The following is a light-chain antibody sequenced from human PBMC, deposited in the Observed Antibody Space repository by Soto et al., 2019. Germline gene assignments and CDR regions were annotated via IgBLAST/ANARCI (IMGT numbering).Light chain of an antibody. CDR1: NIGSKS. Sequence: SYELTQPPAVSVAPGQTARITCGGDNIGSKSVHWYQQKAGQAPVLVVYDDSDRPSGISELLSGSNSGNTATLTISTVEAGDEADYYCQVWDGSTDQVVFAGGTKLTVL. CDR3: QVWDGSTDQVV. J-gene: IGLJ2*01. CDR2: DDS. V-gene: IGLV3-21*02.